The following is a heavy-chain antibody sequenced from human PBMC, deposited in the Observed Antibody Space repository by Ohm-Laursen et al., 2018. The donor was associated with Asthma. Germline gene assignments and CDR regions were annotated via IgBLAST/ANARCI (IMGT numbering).Heavy chain of an antibody. V-gene: IGHV3-30-3*01. D-gene: IGHD2-15*01. J-gene: IGHJ6*02. Sequence: SLRLSCTASGFTFSSYAMHWVRQAPGKGLEWVAVISYDGSNKYYADSVKGRFTISRDNSKNTLYLQMNSLRAEDTAVYYCAGDSRGRWELPGIDYYYYGMDVWGQGTTVTVSS. CDR2: ISYDGSNK. CDR3: AGDSRGRWELPGIDYYYYGMDV. CDR1: GFTFSSYA.